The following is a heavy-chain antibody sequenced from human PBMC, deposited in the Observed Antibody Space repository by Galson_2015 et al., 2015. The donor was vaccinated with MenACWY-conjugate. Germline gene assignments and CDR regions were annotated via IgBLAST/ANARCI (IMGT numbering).Heavy chain of an antibody. Sequence: SLRLSCAASGFTFSDSWMMWVRQTPGKGLEWVASLNRDGSEKYYVDSVKGRFTISRDNTENALYLQMSSLRDEDTAMYYCVRDPPPFTEWEGGDDFWGQGTLVTVSS. CDR1: GFTFSDSW. CDR3: VRDPPPFTEWEGGDDF. J-gene: IGHJ4*02. V-gene: IGHV3-7*03. CDR2: LNRDGSEK. D-gene: IGHD1-26*01.